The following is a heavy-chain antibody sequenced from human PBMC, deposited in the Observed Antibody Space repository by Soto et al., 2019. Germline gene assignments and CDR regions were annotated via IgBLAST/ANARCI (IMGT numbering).Heavy chain of an antibody. CDR3: TRASSDRNHMEV. CDR1: GFTFGNFV. J-gene: IGHJ6*02. Sequence: EVQLLESGGGLVQPGGSLRLSCAASGFTFGNFVMRWVRQTPGKGLEWVSTITESGGDTYYTDSVKGRFTISRDNSKNKLYLQMTSLRAEDTALYSCTRASSDRNHMEVWGPGTTVTVSS. CDR2: ITESGGDT. V-gene: IGHV3-23*01.